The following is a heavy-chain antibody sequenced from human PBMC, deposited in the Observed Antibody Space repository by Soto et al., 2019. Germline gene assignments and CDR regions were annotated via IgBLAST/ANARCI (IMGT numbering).Heavy chain of an antibody. Sequence: EVQLLESGGGLAQPGGSLRLSCAASGFTFSNFAMKWVRQPPGGGLEWVSSISGSGDDTYYADSVKGRFTIFRDNSKNTLQLQMNSLRADDTATYFCAKIYGSGKFDPGDRYYYAIDVWGQGTTVTVSS. CDR2: ISGSGDDT. CDR1: GFTFSNFA. CDR3: AKIYGSGKFDPGDRYYYAIDV. D-gene: IGHD3-10*01. J-gene: IGHJ6*02. V-gene: IGHV3-23*01.